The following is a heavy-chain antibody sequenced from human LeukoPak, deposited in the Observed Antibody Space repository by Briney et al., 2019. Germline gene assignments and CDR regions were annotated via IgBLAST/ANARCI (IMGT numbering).Heavy chain of an antibody. CDR3: ARDNKGSPYQLLPYMDV. CDR2: IYSGGST. V-gene: IGHV3-66*01. CDR1: GFTVSSNY. Sequence: PGGSLRLSCAASGFTVSSNYMSWVRQAPGKGLEWVSVIYSGGSTYYADSVKGRFTISRDNSKNTLYLQMNSLRAEDTAVYYCARDNKGSPYQLLPYMDVWGKGTTVTVSS. J-gene: IGHJ6*03. D-gene: IGHD2-2*01.